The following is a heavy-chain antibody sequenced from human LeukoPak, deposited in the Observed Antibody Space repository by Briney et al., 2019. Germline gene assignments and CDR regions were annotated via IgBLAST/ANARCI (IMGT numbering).Heavy chain of an antibody. V-gene: IGHV4-59*01. CDR1: GGSISSYY. J-gene: IGHJ4*02. Sequence: PSETLSLTCTVSGGSISSYYWSWIRQPPGKGLEWIGYIYYSGSTNYNPSLKSRVTISVDTSKNQFSLKLSSVTAADTAVYYCARGPKGRYDYWGQGTLVTVSS. CDR2: IYYSGST. D-gene: IGHD1-26*01. CDR3: ARGPKGRYDY.